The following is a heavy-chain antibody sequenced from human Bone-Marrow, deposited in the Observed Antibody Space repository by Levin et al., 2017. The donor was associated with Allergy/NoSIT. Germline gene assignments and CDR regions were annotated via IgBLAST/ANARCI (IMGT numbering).Heavy chain of an antibody. Sequence: QRGESLKISCAASGFTFSRYAMAWVRQAPGQGLEWVSGMSGSGGRTVYADSVKGRFTISRDNSKNIMYLQMNSLRVEDTALYYCAREDNWNYDYWGQGTLVTVSS. D-gene: IGHD1-7*01. V-gene: IGHV3-23*01. CDR3: AREDNWNYDY. CDR2: MSGSGGRT. CDR1: GFTFSRYA. J-gene: IGHJ4*02.